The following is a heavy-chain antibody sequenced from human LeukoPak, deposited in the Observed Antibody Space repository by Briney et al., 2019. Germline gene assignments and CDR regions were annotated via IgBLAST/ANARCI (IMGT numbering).Heavy chain of an antibody. CDR2: IDPNTGDS. J-gene: IGHJ4*02. Sequence: ASVKVSCKASGYTFTSYYMHWVRQAPGQGLERMGWIDPNTGDSNYVQKFQGRVTMTRDTSISTAYMELSRLRSDDTAFYYCARIRYCGGISCYYIDYWGQGTLVTVSA. V-gene: IGHV1-2*02. CDR3: ARIRYCGGISCYYIDY. D-gene: IGHD2-2*01. CDR1: GYTFTSYY.